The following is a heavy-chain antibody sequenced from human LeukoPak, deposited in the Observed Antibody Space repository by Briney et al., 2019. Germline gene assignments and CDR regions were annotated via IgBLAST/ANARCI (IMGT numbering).Heavy chain of an antibody. J-gene: IGHJ4*02. CDR3: ARTGLTYLTTVTTWFDY. Sequence: PGGSLRLSRAASGFTFSSYAMHWVRQAPGKGLEWVAVISYDGSNKYYADSVKGRFTISRGNSKNTLYLQMNSLRAEDTAVYYCARTGLTYLTTVTTWFDYWGQGTLVTVSS. CDR1: GFTFSSYA. V-gene: IGHV3-30*04. CDR2: ISYDGSNK. D-gene: IGHD4-17*01.